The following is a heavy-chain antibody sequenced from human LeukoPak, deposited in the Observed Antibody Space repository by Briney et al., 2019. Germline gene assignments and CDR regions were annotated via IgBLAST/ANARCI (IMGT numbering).Heavy chain of an antibody. CDR1: GGSISTYH. V-gene: IGHV4-59*08. CDR2: IFYSGST. J-gene: IGHJ4*02. D-gene: IGHD3-10*01. Sequence: SETLSLTCTVSGGSISTYHWSWIRQPPGKGLEWVGYIFYSGSTNYNPSLKSRVTISVDTSKNQFSLKLSSVTAADTAVYYCARLSPYYYAVDYWGQGTLVTVSS. CDR3: ARLSPYYYAVDY.